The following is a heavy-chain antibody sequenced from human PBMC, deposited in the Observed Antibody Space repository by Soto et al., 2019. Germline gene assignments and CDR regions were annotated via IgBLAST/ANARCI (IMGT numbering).Heavy chain of an antibody. CDR1: GYPFTGKD. D-gene: IGHD4-17*01. CDR3: ARGVKYGAYSRWFDP. J-gene: IGHJ5*02. V-gene: IGHV1-8*01. Sequence: QVQLVQSGLEVKKPGPSVMVSCRAFGYPFTGKDINWLRKAIGQGLEYLGWMNPNSGNTGYVQKFQGRVTMTRDTSISTAYMELSSLRSEDTAVYFCARGVKYGAYSRWFDPWGQGTLVTVSS. CDR2: MNPNSGNT.